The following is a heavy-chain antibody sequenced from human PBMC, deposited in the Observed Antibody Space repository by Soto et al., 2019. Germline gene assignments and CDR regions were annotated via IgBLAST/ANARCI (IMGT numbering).Heavy chain of an antibody. J-gene: IGHJ6*02. CDR1: GYTFISHS. V-gene: IGHV1-18*03. D-gene: IGHD2-21*01. CDR3: AIGAFCGGGLGCRDMDV. CDR2: ISAYNGNT. Sequence: QIQMVQSGGEVKKPGASEKVSCRSSGYTFISHSITWVRQAPGQGLEWMARISAYNGNTNYAQKLKGSVTMTTDTSTNTAYMELWSLRSDDMAVYYSAIGAFCGGGLGCRDMDVWAQGTTVSV.